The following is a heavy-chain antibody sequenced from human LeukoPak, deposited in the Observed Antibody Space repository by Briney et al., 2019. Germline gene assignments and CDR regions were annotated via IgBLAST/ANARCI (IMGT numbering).Heavy chain of an antibody. D-gene: IGHD4/OR15-4a*01. Sequence: GRSLRLSCATPGYTFSSYGMHWVRQAPGKGLEWVAVIWDDGSNKHYADSVKGRFTISRDNSKNTLYLQMNSRRAEDTAVCYCSRYGACGDGFPYYCDYWGQGTRVSVSS. J-gene: IGHJ4*02. V-gene: IGHV3-33*01. CDR3: SRYGACGDGFPYYCDY. CDR1: GYTFSSYG. CDR2: IWDDGSNK.